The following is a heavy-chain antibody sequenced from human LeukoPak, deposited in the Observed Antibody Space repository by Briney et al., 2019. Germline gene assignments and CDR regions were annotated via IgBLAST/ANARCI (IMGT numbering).Heavy chain of an antibody. CDR2: IYYSGST. CDR3: ARDSGGWYRWFDP. CDR1: GGSISSYY. Sequence: PSETLSLTCTVSGGSISSYYWSWIRQPPGKGLEWIGYIYYSGSTNYKSSLKSRVTISVDTSKNQFSLKLSSVTAADTAVYYCARDSGGWYRWFDPWGQGTLVTVSS. J-gene: IGHJ5*02. V-gene: IGHV4-59*01. D-gene: IGHD6-19*01.